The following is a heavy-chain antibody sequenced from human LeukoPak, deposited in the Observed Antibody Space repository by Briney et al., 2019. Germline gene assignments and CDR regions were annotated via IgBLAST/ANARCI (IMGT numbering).Heavy chain of an antibody. D-gene: IGHD1-7*01. CDR3: ARASITGTTAHYYYYMDV. J-gene: IGHJ6*03. CDR1: GGTFSSYA. CDR2: IIPIFGTA. Sequence: SVKVSCKASGGTFSSYAISWVRQAPGQGLEWMGGIIPIFGTANYAQKFQGRVTITADESTSTAYMELSSLRSEDTAVYYCARASITGTTAHYYYYMDVWGKGTTVTVSS. V-gene: IGHV1-69*13.